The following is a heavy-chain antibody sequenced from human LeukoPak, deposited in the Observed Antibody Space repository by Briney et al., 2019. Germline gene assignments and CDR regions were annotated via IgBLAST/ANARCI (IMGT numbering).Heavy chain of an antibody. CDR2: SIPLFGTA. Sequence: ASVKVSCKASGGTFSSFAISWVRQAPGQGLEWMGGSIPLFGTAHYAQRFQGRLTITTDESTGTAYMELSSLRSEDTAVFYCATEGGGKDRGFEFWGQGTVVTVSS. CDR1: GGTFSSFA. CDR3: ATEGGGKDRGFEF. V-gene: IGHV1-69*05. D-gene: IGHD3-16*01. J-gene: IGHJ3*01.